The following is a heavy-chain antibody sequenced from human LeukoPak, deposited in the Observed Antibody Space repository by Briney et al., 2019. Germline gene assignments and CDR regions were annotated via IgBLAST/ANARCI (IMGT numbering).Heavy chain of an antibody. CDR3: GRPSGSYSANWFDP. CDR1: GFTFSRYW. J-gene: IGHJ5*02. D-gene: IGHD3-10*01. CDR2: INSDGTST. Sequence: GSLRLSCAASGFTFSRYWMHWVRQAPGKGLVWVSRINSDGTSTNYADSVKGRFTISRDNAKNTLYLQMNSLRAEDTAVYYCGRPSGSYSANWFDPWGQGTLATVSS. V-gene: IGHV3-74*01.